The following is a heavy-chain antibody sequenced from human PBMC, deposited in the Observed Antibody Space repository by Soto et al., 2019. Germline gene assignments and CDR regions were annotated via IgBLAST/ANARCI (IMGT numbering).Heavy chain of an antibody. D-gene: IGHD6-13*01. CDR3: ARQGAAAGTRWFDP. V-gene: IGHV4-39*01. Sequence: KTSETLSLTCTVSGGSISSSSYYWGWIRQPPGKGLEWIGSIYYSGSTYYNPSLKSRVTISVDTSKNQFSLKLSSVTAADTAVYYCARQGAAAGTRWFDPWGQGTLVTVSS. CDR1: GGSISSSSYY. CDR2: IYYSGST. J-gene: IGHJ5*02.